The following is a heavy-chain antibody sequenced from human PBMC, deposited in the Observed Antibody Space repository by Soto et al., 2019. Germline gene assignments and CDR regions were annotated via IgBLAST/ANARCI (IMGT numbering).Heavy chain of an antibody. J-gene: IGHJ6*03. D-gene: IGHD6-25*01. CDR1: GGSISSSSYY. CDR2: IYYSGST. CDR3: ATLPWAATSYYYYYYMDV. Sequence: SETLSLTCTVSGGSISSSSYYWGLIRQPPGKGLEWIGSIYYSGSTYYNPSLKSRVTISVDRSKNQFSLKLSSVTAADTAVYYCATLPWAATSYYYYYYMDVWGKGTTVTVSS. V-gene: IGHV4-39*01.